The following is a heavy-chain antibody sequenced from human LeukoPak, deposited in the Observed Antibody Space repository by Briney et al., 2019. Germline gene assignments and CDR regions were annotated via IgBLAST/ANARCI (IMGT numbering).Heavy chain of an antibody. CDR3: AKEATGTTNRAYYYYYMDV. CDR2: ISGSGGST. D-gene: IGHD1-1*01. J-gene: IGHJ6*03. Sequence: GGSLRLSCAASGFTFSSYAMSWVRQAPGEGLEWVSAISGSGGSTYYADSVKGRFTISRDNSKNTLYLQMNSLRAEDTAVYYCAKEATGTTNRAYYYYYMDVWGKGTTVTVSS. CDR1: GFTFSSYA. V-gene: IGHV3-23*01.